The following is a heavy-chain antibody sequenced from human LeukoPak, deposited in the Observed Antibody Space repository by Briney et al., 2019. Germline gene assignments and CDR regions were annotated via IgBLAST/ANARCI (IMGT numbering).Heavy chain of an antibody. CDR3: STGHNSYGMDV. CDR1: GGSISNYY. V-gene: IGHV4-59*01. J-gene: IGHJ6*02. D-gene: IGHD5-24*01. CDR2: IYYSGST. Sequence: PSETLSLTCTVSGGSISNYYWSWIRQPPGKGLEWIGYIYYSGSTNYNPSLKSRVTISVDTSKNQFSLKLSSVTAADTAVYYCSTGHNSYGMDVWGQGTTVTVSS.